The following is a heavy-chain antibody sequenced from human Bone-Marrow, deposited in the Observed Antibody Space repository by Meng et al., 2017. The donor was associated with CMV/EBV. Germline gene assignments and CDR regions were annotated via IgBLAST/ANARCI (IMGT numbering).Heavy chain of an antibody. V-gene: IGHV1-69*10. J-gene: IGHJ6*02. CDR3: AGITYDFWSDSLRCPYYYGMDV. D-gene: IGHD3-3*01. CDR1: GGTFNSYA. Sequence: SVKVSCKASGGTFNSYAINWVRQAPGQGLEWMGGIIPILGTPNYAQKFQGRVTITADKSTSTAYMELSSLRSEDTALYYWAGITYDFWSDSLRCPYYYGMDVWGRETTVAVSS. CDR2: IIPILGTP.